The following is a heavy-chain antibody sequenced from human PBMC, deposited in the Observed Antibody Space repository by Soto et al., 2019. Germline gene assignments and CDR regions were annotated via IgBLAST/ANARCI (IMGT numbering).Heavy chain of an antibody. CDR1: GYTFTSYA. CDR3: AIVIGYYSFIDY. V-gene: IGHV1-3*01. Sequence: ASVKVSCKASGYTFTSYAMHWVRQAPGQRLEWMGWINAGNGNTKYSQKFQGRVTITRDTSASTAYMELSSLRSEDTAVYYCAIVIGYYSFIDYWGQGTLVTVSS. CDR2: INAGNGNT. J-gene: IGHJ4*02. D-gene: IGHD3-22*01.